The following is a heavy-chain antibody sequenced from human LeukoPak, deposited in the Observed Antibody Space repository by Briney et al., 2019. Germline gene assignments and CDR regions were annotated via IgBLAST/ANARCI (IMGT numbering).Heavy chain of an antibody. D-gene: IGHD4-17*01. CDR1: GFTFSKYG. CDR3: AKDQSRVRPYYYGMDV. J-gene: IGHJ6*02. Sequence: GGSLRLSCAASGFTFSKYGMYWVRQAPGKGLEWVAVISYDGSNKYYADSVKGRFTISRDNSKNTLYLQMNSLRAEDTAVYYCAKDQSRVRPYYYGMDVWGQGTTVTVSS. V-gene: IGHV3-30*18. CDR2: ISYDGSNK.